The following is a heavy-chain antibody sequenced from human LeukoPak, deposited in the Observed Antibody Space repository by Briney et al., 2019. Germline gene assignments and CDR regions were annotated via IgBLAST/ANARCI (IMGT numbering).Heavy chain of an antibody. CDR1: GGSISSSSYY. D-gene: IGHD3-16*01. V-gene: IGHV4-39*07. Sequence: SETLSLTCTVSGGSISSSSYYWGWIRQPPGKGLEWIGSIYYSGSTNYNPSLKSRVTISVDTSKNQFSLKLSSVTAADTAVYYCARSRRPHYADYWGQGTLVTVSS. CDR3: ARSRRPHYADY. J-gene: IGHJ4*02. CDR2: IYYSGST.